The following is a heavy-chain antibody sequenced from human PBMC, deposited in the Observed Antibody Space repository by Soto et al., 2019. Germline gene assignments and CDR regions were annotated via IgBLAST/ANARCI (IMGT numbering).Heavy chain of an antibody. Sequence: QITLKESGPTLVKPTQTLTLTCSFSGFSLSTSGVGVGWIRQPPGKALEWLALIYWDDDKRYSPSLRSRLTITKDTSKNQVVLTMTNMDPVDTATYYCAHRTIQVYGMDVWGQGTTVTVSS. CDR2: IYWDDDK. CDR1: GFSLSTSGVG. CDR3: AHRTIQVYGMDV. J-gene: IGHJ6*02. D-gene: IGHD5-18*01. V-gene: IGHV2-5*02.